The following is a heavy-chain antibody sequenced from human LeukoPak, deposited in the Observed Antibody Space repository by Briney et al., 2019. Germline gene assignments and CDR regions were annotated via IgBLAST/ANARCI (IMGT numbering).Heavy chain of an antibody. V-gene: IGHV3-7*01. J-gene: IGHJ6*04. CDR3: ARDLAAWDV. CDR1: GFTFSNYW. Sequence: GGSLRLSCAASGFTFSNYWMSWVRQAPGKGLEWVANINPDGSEKYSVDSVTGRFTISRDNAENTMFLRMNSLRAEDSAIYYCARDLAAWDVWGKGTTVTVSS. CDR2: INPDGSEK.